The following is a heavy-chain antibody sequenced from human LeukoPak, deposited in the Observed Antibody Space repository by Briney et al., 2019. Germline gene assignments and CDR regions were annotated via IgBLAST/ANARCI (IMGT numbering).Heavy chain of an antibody. V-gene: IGHV4-39*01. CDR1: GDSISSSDRY. D-gene: IGHD3-10*01. CDR3: ARRAKSRAFDI. Sequence: PSETLSLTCTVSGDSISSSDRYWAWIRQPPGKGLEWIASLYYGGNTYYNPSLNGRLTMNVDTSKNQLSLTLRSVTAADAALYFCARRAKSRAFDIWGQGTMVTVSS. CDR2: LYYGGNT. J-gene: IGHJ3*02.